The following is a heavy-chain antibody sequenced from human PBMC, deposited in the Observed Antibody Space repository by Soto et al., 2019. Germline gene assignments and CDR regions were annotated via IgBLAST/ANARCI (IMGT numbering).Heavy chain of an antibody. CDR3: AREGRGSVVVAASDYYYYGTDV. V-gene: IGHV5-51*01. D-gene: IGHD2-15*01. J-gene: IGHJ6*02. CDR1: GYSFTSYW. CDR2: IYPGDSDT. Sequence: PGESLKISCLGSGYSFTSYWIGWVRQMPGKGLEWMGIIYPGDSDTRYSPSFQGQVTISADKSISTAYLQWSSLKASDTAMYYCAREGRGSVVVAASDYYYYGTDVRGQGTTVTVSS.